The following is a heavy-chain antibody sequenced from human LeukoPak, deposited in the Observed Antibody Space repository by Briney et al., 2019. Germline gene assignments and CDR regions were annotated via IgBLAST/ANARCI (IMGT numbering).Heavy chain of an antibody. CDR3: ARVNYGDYDDY. J-gene: IGHJ4*02. CDR1: GFTFSSYW. Sequence: GGSLRLSCAASGFTFSSYWMSWVRQAPGKGLEWVANIKQDGSEKSYVDSVKGRFTISRDNAKNSLYLQMNSLRAEDTAAYYCARVNYGDYDDYWGQGTLVTVSS. D-gene: IGHD4-17*01. V-gene: IGHV3-7*03. CDR2: IKQDGSEK.